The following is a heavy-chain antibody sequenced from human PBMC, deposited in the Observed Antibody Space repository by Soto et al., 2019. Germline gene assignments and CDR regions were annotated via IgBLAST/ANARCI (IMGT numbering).Heavy chain of an antibody. CDR3: ARTGIAAAGTSGFDY. CDR1: GYTFTTYG. J-gene: IGHJ4*02. CDR2: VSAYNDNT. Sequence: ASVKVSCKASGYTFTTYGISWVRQAPGQGLEWMGWVSAYNDNTYYAQKLQGRVTMTTDTSTSTAYMELRSLRSDDTAVYYCARTGIAAAGTSGFDYWGQGTLVTVSS. D-gene: IGHD6-13*01. V-gene: IGHV1-18*01.